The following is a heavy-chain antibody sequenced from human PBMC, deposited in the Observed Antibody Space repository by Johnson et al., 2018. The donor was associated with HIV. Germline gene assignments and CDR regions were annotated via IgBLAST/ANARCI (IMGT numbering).Heavy chain of an antibody. Sequence: QMLLVESGGGVVQPGRSLRLSCTASGFIFSNHDIDWVRQAPGKGLEWVGHISYDGNNQYYGDSVKGRCTISRENSKNTLYLQMNGLRAEDTAVYYCARGGLEYSSALGLGYAFDVWGQGTVVTVSS. CDR3: ARGGLEYSSALGLGYAFDV. D-gene: IGHD6-25*01. CDR1: GFIFSNHD. CDR2: ISYDGNNQ. J-gene: IGHJ3*01. V-gene: IGHV3-30*03.